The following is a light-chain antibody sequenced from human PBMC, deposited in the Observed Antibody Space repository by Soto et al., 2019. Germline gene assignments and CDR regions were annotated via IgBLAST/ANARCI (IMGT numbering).Light chain of an antibody. Sequence: QSVLTQPPSVSAAPGQKATISCSGSSSNIGESFVSWYQQLPGTAPKLLIYDSNKRPSGIPDRFSGSQSGTSATLAITGLQTGDEADYYCGTWDSGLNAGVFGGGTQLTVL. V-gene: IGLV1-51*01. CDR3: GTWDSGLNAGV. CDR2: DSN. J-gene: IGLJ2*01. CDR1: SSNIGESF.